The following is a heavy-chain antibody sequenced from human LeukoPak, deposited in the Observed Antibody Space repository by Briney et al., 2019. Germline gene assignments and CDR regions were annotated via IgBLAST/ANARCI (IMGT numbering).Heavy chain of an antibody. D-gene: IGHD2-2*01. CDR3: ARRVPADWFDY. V-gene: IGHV5-51*01. CDR1: GYRFISYW. Sequence: GESLQISCKGSGYRFISYWIGWVRPMPGKGLEGMGIIYPGDSDTRYSPAFQGQVTISADKSISTAYPQSSSLKASDTAMYYCARRVPADWFDYWGQGTLVTVSS. J-gene: IGHJ4*02. CDR2: IYPGDSDT.